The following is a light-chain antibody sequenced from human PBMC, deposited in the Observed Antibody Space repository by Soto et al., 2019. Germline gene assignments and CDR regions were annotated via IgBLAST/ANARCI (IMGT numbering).Light chain of an antibody. CDR2: GAS. CDR1: QSVSSN. J-gene: IGKJ1*01. V-gene: IGKV3-15*01. CDR3: QQYNDWPLT. Sequence: EIVMTQSPATLPVSPGERATLSCRASQSVSSNLAWYQQKPGQAPRLLIYGASTRSTGIPARFSGSGSWTEFTLTISSLQSEDFAVYYCQQYNDWPLTFGQGTKVDIK.